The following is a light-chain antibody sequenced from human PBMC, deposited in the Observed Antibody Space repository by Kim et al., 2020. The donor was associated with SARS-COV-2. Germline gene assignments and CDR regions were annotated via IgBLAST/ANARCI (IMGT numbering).Light chain of an antibody. J-gene: IGLJ1*01. Sequence: QSVLTQPPSVSGAPGQRVTISCTGSSSNIGAGYDVHWYQQLPRTAHKLLIYGNSNRPSGVPERFSGSKSGTSASLAITGLQAEDEADYYCQSYDSSLSGFYVFGTGTKVTVL. V-gene: IGLV1-40*01. CDR2: GNS. CDR1: SSNIGAGYD. CDR3: QSYDSSLSGFYV.